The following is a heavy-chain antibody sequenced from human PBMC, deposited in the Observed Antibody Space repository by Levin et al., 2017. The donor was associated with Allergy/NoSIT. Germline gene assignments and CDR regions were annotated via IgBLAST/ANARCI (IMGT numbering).Heavy chain of an antibody. CDR3: ATCGGSCSGWKFDY. CDR1: GYSFSNYV. Sequence: ASVKVSCKASGYSFSNYVMHWVRQAPGQGLEWMGWINTNTGNPTYAQGFTGRFVFSLDTSVSTAYLQISSLKAEDTAVYYCATCGGSCSGWKFDYWGQGTLVTVSS. V-gene: IGHV7-4-1*02. J-gene: IGHJ4*02. CDR2: INTNTGNP. D-gene: IGHD2-15*01.